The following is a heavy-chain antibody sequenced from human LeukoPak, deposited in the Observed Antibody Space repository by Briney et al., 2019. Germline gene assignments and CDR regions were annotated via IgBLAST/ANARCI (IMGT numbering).Heavy chain of an antibody. D-gene: IGHD3-10*01. CDR3: AKDSMARSYYGSGSYPIFDY. Sequence: GGSLRLSCAASGFTFSSYAMSWVRQAPGKGLEWVSAISGSGGSTYYADSVKGRFTISRDNSKNTLYLQMNSLRAEDTAVYYCAKDSMARSYYGSGSYPIFDYWGQGTLVTVSS. J-gene: IGHJ4*02. CDR1: GFTFSSYA. V-gene: IGHV3-23*01. CDR2: ISGSGGST.